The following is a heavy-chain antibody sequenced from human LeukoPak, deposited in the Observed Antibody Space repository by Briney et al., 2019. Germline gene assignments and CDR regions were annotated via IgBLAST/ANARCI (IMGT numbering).Heavy chain of an antibody. CDR2: IPYDGFNP. CDR1: GLTFSNYG. J-gene: IGHJ4*02. V-gene: IGHV3-30*18. Sequence: GRSLRLSCAASGLTFSNYGMHWVRQAPGKGLEWVAVIPYDGFNPYYADSVKGRFTISRDNSKNTLWLQMNSLRAEDTAVYYCAKVKEMYSSGSYYFDYWGQGTLVTDSS. D-gene: IGHD6-19*01. CDR3: AKVKEMYSSGSYYFDY.